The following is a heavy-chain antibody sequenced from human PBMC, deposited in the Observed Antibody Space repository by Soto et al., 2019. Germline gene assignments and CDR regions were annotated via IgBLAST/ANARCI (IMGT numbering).Heavy chain of an antibody. Sequence: QVQLVQSGAEVKKPGASVKVSCKASGYTFTNYYMHWVRQAPGQGLEWMGAISPRGGSTSYAEKFQGRVSMTSDTSRTTGYIELSSLRYEDTAVYYCARPVGGNYAMDVWGQGTTVIVSS. CDR2: ISPRGGST. J-gene: IGHJ6*02. CDR3: ARPVGGNYAMDV. V-gene: IGHV1-46*03. CDR1: GYTFTNYY. D-gene: IGHD2-15*01.